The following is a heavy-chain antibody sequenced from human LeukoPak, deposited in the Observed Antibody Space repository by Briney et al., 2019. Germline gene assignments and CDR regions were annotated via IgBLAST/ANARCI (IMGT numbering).Heavy chain of an antibody. Sequence: GGSLRLSCAASGFTFSSYGMHWVRQAPGKGLEWVAVISYDGSNKYYADSVKGRFTISRDNSKNTLYLQMNSLRAEDTAVYYCARDLRITMMVALDYWGQGTLVTVSS. CDR1: GFTFSSYG. CDR3: ARDLRITMMVALDY. J-gene: IGHJ4*02. CDR2: ISYDGSNK. D-gene: IGHD3-22*01. V-gene: IGHV3-30*03.